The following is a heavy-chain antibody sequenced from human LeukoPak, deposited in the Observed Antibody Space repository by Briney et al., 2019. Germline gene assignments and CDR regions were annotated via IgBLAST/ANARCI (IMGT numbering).Heavy chain of an antibody. D-gene: IGHD2-2*01. J-gene: IGHJ3*02. CDR2: IIPIFGTA. CDR3: ASQGGGNIVVVPAAKGDAFDI. CDR1: GGTFSGYA. V-gene: IGHV1-69*05. Sequence: SVKVSCKASGGTFSGYAISWVRQAPGQGLEWMGGIIPIFGTANYAQKFQGRVTITTDESTSTAYMELSSLRSEDTAVYYCASQGGGNIVVVPAAKGDAFDIWGQGTMVTVSS.